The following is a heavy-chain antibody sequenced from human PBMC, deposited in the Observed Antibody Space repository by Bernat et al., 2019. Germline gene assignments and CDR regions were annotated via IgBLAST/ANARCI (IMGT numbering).Heavy chain of an antibody. CDR2: ISAYNGNT. CDR3: ARISDSPVPAAIDYYYYYMDV. J-gene: IGHJ6*03. Sequence: QVQLVQSGAEVKKPGASVKVSCKASGYTFTSYGISWVRQAPGQGLEWMGWISAYNGNTNYAQKLQGRVTMTTDTSTSTAYMELRSLRSDDTAVYYCARISDSPVPAAIDYYYYYMDVWGKGTTVTVSS. V-gene: IGHV1-18*01. CDR1: GYTFTSYG. D-gene: IGHD2-2*01.